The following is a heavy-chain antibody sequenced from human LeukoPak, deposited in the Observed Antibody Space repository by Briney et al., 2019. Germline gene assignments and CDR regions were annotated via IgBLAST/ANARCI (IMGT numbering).Heavy chain of an antibody. CDR1: GFTFSTNA. V-gene: IGHV3-23*01. CDR2: ISDSGNT. D-gene: IGHD6-19*01. CDR3: AKGKGSSXWXX. J-gene: IGHJ1*01. Sequence: GGSLRLSCAASGFTFSTNAMSWARQAPGRGLEWVSAISDSGNTYYADSVKGRFTISRDNSKNTLYLQMNSLRAGDTAVYYCAKGKGSSXWXXWGQXTLVT.